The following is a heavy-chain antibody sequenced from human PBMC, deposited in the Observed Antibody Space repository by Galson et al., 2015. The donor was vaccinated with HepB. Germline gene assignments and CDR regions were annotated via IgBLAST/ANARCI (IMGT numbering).Heavy chain of an antibody. CDR1: GGTFSSYA. V-gene: IGHV1-69*13. J-gene: IGHJ5*02. CDR2: IIPIFGTA. Sequence: SVKVSCKASGGTFSSYAISWVRQAPGQGLEWMGGIIPIFGTANYAQKFQGRVTITADESTSTAYMELSSLRSEDTAVYYCARDFEYSSSSSPGPFQNFDPWGQGTLVTVSS. D-gene: IGHD6-6*01. CDR3: ARDFEYSSSSSPGPFQNFDP.